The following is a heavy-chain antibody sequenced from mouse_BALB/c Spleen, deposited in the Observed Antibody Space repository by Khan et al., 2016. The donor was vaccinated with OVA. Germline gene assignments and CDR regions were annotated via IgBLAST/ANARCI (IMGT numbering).Heavy chain of an antibody. D-gene: IGHD2-14*01. CDR2: INPSSGYT. J-gene: IGHJ3*01. V-gene: IGHV1-4*01. CDR1: GYTFTSYT. Sequence: QVQLQQSGAELARPGASVKMSCKASGYTFTSYTMHWVKQRPGQGLEWIGYINPSSGYTNYNQKFKDKATLTADKSSSTAYMQLRSLTSEDSAADYCEREGDYYRNDGWFAYWGQGTLGTVSA. CDR3: EREGDYYRNDGWFAY.